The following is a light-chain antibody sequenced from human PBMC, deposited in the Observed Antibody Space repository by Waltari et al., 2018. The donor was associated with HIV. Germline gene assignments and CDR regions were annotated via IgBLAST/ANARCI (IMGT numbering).Light chain of an antibody. J-gene: IGLJ3*02. CDR1: SSDVGGYNY. CDR3: CSYAGSGTWV. V-gene: IGLV2-23*02. CDR2: DVT. Sequence: QSALTQPASVSGSPGQSIPISCTGTSSDVGGYNYVSWYQQHPGKAPKLMFYDVTKRPSGVSNRFSGSKSGNTASLTISGLQAEDEADYYCCSYAGSGTWVFGGGTKLTVL.